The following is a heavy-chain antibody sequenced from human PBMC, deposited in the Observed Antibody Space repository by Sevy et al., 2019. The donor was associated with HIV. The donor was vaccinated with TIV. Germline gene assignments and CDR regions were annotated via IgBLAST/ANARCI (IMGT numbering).Heavy chain of an antibody. J-gene: IGHJ4*02. CDR2: IYPGDSDT. D-gene: IGHD3-22*01. CDR3: ARCPDSSSWVDY. CDR1: GYSFTTYW. Sequence: GESLKISCKGSGYSFTTYWIAWVRQMPGKGLEWMGIIYPGDSDTRYSPSFQGQVTISVDKSISTAYLQWSSLKASDTAMYYCARCPDSSSWVDYWGQGTLVTVSS. V-gene: IGHV5-51*03.